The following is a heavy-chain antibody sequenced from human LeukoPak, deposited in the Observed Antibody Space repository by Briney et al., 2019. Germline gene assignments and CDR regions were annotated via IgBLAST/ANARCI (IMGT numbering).Heavy chain of an antibody. CDR2: MNPNSGNT. CDR1: GYTFTSYY. D-gene: IGHD3-22*01. J-gene: IGHJ4*02. CDR3: ARGLFRSSGYFPFGY. Sequence: ASVKVSCKASGYTFTSYYINWVRQAPGQGLEWMGWMNPNSGNTGYAQTFQGRVTMTRHTSRSTAYMELSRLRSEDTAVYYCARGLFRSSGYFPFGYWGQGTLGTVSS. V-gene: IGHV1-8*01.